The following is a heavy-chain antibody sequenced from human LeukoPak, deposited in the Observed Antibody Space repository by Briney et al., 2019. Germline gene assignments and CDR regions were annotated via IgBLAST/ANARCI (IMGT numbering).Heavy chain of an antibody. V-gene: IGHV1-2*02. CDR2: INPNSGGT. D-gene: IGHD3-10*01. J-gene: IGHJ5*02. CDR1: GYTFTGYY. Sequence: ASVKVSCKASGYTFTGYYMHWVRQAPGQGLEWMGWINPNSGGTNYAQKFQGRVTMTRDTSISTAYMELSRLRSDDTAVYYCARDQERYYYGSGIPQGWFDPRGQGTLVTVSS. CDR3: ARDQERYYYGSGIPQGWFDP.